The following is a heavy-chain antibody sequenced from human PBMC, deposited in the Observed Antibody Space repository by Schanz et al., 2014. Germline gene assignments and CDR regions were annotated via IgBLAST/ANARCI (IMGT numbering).Heavy chain of an antibody. CDR2: ISVYHGHT. J-gene: IGHJ6*02. Sequence: QVQMVQSGAEVKKPGASVKVSCKASGYPFSNYGISWLRQAPGQGLEWMGWISVYHGHTNYAEKVHGRVTMTTDTSTSTAYMELRSLISDDTAVYYCVRDAGWAFGDYHGMDVWGQGTSXTVSS. CDR1: GYPFSNYG. CDR3: VRDAGWAFGDYHGMDV. V-gene: IGHV1-18*01. D-gene: IGHD3-10*01.